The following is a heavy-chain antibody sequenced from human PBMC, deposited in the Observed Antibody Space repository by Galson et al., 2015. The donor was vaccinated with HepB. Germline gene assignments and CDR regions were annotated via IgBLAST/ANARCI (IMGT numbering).Heavy chain of an antibody. CDR1: GFTFSSYG. CDR2: ISSSSSYI. D-gene: IGHD3-3*01. V-gene: IGHV3-21*06. J-gene: IGHJ4*02. Sequence: SLRLSCAASGFTFSSYGMSWVRQAPGKGLEWVSSISSSSSYIYNADSMKGRFTISRDNAKNSLYLQMNRLRAEDTAVYYCAGHHSPHYDFWSGFEGDLDCWGQGTLVTVSS. CDR3: AGHHSPHYDFWSGFEGDLDC.